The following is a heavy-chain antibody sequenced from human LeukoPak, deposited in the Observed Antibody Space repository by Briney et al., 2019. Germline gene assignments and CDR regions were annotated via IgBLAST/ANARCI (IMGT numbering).Heavy chain of an antibody. CDR1: GGSFSGYY. Sequence: SETLSVTCAVYGGSFSGYYWSWIRQPPGKGLEWIGEINHSGSTNYNPSLKSRVTISVDTSKNQFSLKLSSVTAADTAVYYCARSKGEMATITFDYWGQGTLVTVSS. CDR2: INHSGST. D-gene: IGHD5-12*01. V-gene: IGHV4-34*01. CDR3: ARSKGEMATITFDY. J-gene: IGHJ4*02.